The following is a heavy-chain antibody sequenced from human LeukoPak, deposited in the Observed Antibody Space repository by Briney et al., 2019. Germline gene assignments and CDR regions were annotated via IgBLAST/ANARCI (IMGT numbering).Heavy chain of an antibody. J-gene: IGHJ4*02. CDR2: VNPNDGGT. Sequence: GASVKVSCKASGYTFTGYYMHWVRQAPGQGLEWMGCVNPNDGGTNYAQKFQGRVTMTRDTSISTAYMELSRLTSDDTAVYYCARSIVGATAFDYWGQGTLVTVSS. V-gene: IGHV1-2*02. CDR3: ARSIVGATAFDY. CDR1: GYTFTGYY. D-gene: IGHD1-26*01.